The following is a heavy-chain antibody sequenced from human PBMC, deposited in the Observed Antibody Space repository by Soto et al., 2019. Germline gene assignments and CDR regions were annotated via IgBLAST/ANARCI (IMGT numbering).Heavy chain of an antibody. CDR3: ARDCSGGSCYSRLPRPPFDY. Sequence: GLEWMGWINAGNGNTKYSQKFQGRVTITRDTSASTAYMELSSLRSEDTAVYYCARDCSGGSCYSRLPRPPFDYWGQGTLVTVSS. V-gene: IGHV1-3*01. J-gene: IGHJ4*02. CDR2: INAGNGNT. D-gene: IGHD2-15*01.